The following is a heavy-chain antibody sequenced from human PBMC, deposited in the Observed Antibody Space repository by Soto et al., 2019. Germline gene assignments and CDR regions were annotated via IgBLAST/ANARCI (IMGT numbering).Heavy chain of an antibody. CDR2: IYHSGTT. V-gene: IGHV4-30-2*01. CDR3: VRAGGLGAVAADY. J-gene: IGHJ4*02. D-gene: IGHD6-19*01. Sequence: QLQLQESGSGLVKPSQTLSLTCAVSGGSISSGGYSWSWIRQPPGKGLEWIGYIYHSGTTYYNPSPESRVTISVDRFKNQFSLKLSSVTTADTAVYYCVRAGGLGAVAADYWGQGTLVTVSS. CDR1: GGSISSGGYS.